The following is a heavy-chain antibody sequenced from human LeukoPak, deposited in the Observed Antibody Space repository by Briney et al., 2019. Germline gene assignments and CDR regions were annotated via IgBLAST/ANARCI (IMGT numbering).Heavy chain of an antibody. V-gene: IGHV3-9*01. CDR1: GFTFDDYA. CDR2: ISWNSGSI. CDR3: AKVGRIAAD. J-gene: IGHJ4*02. Sequence: PGRSLILSCAASGFTFDDYAMHWVRQAPGKGLEWVSGISWNSGSIGYADSVKGRFTISRDNAKNSLYLQMNSLRAEDTALYYCAKVGRIAADWGQGTLVTVSS. D-gene: IGHD6-13*01.